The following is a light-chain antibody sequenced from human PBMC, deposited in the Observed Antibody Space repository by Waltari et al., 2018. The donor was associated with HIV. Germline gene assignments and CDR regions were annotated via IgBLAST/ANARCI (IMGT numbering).Light chain of an antibody. CDR2: DDR. CDR1: NIGTNS. J-gene: IGLJ3*02. CDR3: QVWDGSSDHWV. Sequence: SHVLTQPPSVSVAPGQTARITCGGDNIGTNSVHWYQQNPGQAPVLVVYDDRDRPSGIPERFSGSNSGNTATLTVSRVEVGDEADYYCQVWDGSSDHWVFGGGTKLTVL. V-gene: IGLV3-21*02.